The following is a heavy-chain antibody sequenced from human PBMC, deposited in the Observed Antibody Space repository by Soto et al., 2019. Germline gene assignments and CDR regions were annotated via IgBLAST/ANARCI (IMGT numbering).Heavy chain of an antibody. CDR2: ISSSGLYT. D-gene: IGHD3-10*01. V-gene: IGHV3-11*05. CDR3: ARSGRRGSGSDEF. Sequence: QVQLVESGGGSVKPGGSLRLSCAASGFTFIDYYMSWIRQAPGKGLECISDISSSGLYTNYADSVKGRFTISRDNAKHSLSLQMNSMRAEDSAIYYCARSGRRGSGSDEFWGQGTLVTVSS. J-gene: IGHJ4*02. CDR1: GFTFIDYY.